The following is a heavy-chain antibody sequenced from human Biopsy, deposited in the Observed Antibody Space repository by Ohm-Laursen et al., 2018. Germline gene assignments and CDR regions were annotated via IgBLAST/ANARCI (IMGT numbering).Heavy chain of an antibody. CDR1: GKTFSDYY. Sequence: SDTLSLTCEVYGKTFSDYYWSWIRQPPGKGLEWIGQINQSGRTNYNPSLKSRVNMSADKSNNQFSLKLTSVTSADTAVYFCGNEVHGRDYWGLGALVTVSS. J-gene: IGHJ4*02. CDR2: INQSGRT. V-gene: IGHV4-34*08. D-gene: IGHD2-15*01. CDR3: GNEVHGRDY.